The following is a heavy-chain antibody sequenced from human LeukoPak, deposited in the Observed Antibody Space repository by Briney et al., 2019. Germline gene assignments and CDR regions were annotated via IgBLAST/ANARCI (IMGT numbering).Heavy chain of an antibody. CDR3: ASLMTTVTTSWFDP. Sequence: PSETLSLTCTVSGGSISSHYWSWIRQPPGKGLEWIGYIYYSGSTNYNPSLKSRVTTSVDTSKNQFSLKLSSVTAADTAVYYCASLMTTVTTSWFDPWGQGTLVTVSS. CDR1: GGSISSHY. D-gene: IGHD4-11*01. CDR2: IYYSGST. V-gene: IGHV4-59*11. J-gene: IGHJ5*02.